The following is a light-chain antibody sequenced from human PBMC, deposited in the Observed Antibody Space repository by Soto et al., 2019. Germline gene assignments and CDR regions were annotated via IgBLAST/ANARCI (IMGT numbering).Light chain of an antibody. V-gene: IGKV3-20*01. CDR1: QNIISN. Sequence: EVVMTQSPATLSVSPGERVTLSCRASQNIISNLAWYQQKPGQAPRLLIYGASRRATGIPDRFTGSGSGTDFTLTISRLEPEDFAVYYCQQYGGSPRTFGQGTKVDIK. J-gene: IGKJ1*01. CDR3: QQYGGSPRT. CDR2: GAS.